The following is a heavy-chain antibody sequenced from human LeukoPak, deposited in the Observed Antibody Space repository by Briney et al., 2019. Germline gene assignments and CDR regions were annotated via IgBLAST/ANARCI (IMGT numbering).Heavy chain of an antibody. CDR2: INHSGST. CDR3: AREPGYPNWYFDL. CDR1: GGSFSGYY. V-gene: IGHV4-34*01. D-gene: IGHD1-14*01. Sequence: SETLSLTCAVYGGSFSGYYWSWIRQPPGKGLEWIGEINHSGSTNYNPSLKSRVTISVDTSKNQFSLKLSSVTAADTAVYYCAREPGYPNWYFDLWGRGTLVTVSS. J-gene: IGHJ2*01.